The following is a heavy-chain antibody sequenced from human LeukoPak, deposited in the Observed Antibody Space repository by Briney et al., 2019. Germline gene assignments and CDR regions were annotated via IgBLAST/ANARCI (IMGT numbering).Heavy chain of an antibody. CDR3: ARDRGWFGESPGAFDI. J-gene: IGHJ3*02. Sequence: PGGSLRLSCAASGFTFSSYSMNWVRQAPGKGLEWVSSISSSSSYIYYADSVKGRFTISRDNAKNSLYPQMNSLRAEDTAVYYCARDRGWFGESPGAFDIWGQGTMVTVSS. CDR1: GFTFSSYS. D-gene: IGHD3-10*01. V-gene: IGHV3-21*01. CDR2: ISSSSSYI.